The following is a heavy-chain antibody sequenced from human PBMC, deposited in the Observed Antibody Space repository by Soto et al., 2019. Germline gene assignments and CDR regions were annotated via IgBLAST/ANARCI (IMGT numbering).Heavy chain of an antibody. V-gene: IGHV1-18*01. CDR2: ISVYNGNT. Sequence: GASVKVSCKASGYTFTSYGISWVRQAPGQGLEWMGWISVYNGNTNYAQKLQGRVTMTTDTSTSTAYMELRSLRSDDTAVFYCARHRARNWFDPWGQGTLVTVSS. J-gene: IGHJ5*02. CDR3: ARHRARNWFDP. D-gene: IGHD6-6*01. CDR1: GYTFTSYG.